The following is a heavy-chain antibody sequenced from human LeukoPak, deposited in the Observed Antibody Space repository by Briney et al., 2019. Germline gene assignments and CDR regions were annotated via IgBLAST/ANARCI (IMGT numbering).Heavy chain of an antibody. Sequence: GGSLRLSCAASGVTVSSNYMSWVRQAPGKGLEWVSILYSGGTTYYAGSVKGRFTISRDNSKNTLYLQMNSLRAEDTAVYYCARDSRAGMDVWGQGTTVTVSS. J-gene: IGHJ6*02. CDR3: ARDSRAGMDV. CDR2: LYSGGTT. CDR1: GVTVSSNY. V-gene: IGHV3-53*01.